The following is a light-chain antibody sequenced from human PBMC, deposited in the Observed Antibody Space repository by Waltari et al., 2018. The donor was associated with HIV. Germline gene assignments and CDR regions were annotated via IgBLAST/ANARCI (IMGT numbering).Light chain of an antibody. CDR1: QSVGSSY. J-gene: IGKJ1*01. CDR2: GTS. Sequence: EIVLTQSPGTLSLSPGARATLSCRASQSVGSSYLAWYQLKPGQAPRVLIYGTSSRAFGVPDRFAGSGAETDLTLAISRLGPEDCAVYYCQQYGASPQTFGQGTQVEIK. CDR3: QQYGASPQT. V-gene: IGKV3-20*01.